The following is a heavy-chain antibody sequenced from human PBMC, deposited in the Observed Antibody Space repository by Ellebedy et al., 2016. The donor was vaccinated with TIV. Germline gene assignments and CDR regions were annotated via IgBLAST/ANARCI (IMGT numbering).Heavy chain of an antibody. CDR2: IYWDNDD. J-gene: IGHJ3*01. V-gene: IGHV2-5*04. Sequence: SGPTLVKPTETLTLTCTFSGFSLTATGEGVGWVRQPPGKALDWLVIIYWDNDDRYSSSMRSRLRITKDTSRREVVLTMTNMDPVDTGTYYCVQIMITYGGVTRTDAFDVWGQGILVTVSS. CDR3: VQIMITYGGVTRTDAFDV. CDR1: GFSLTATGEG. D-gene: IGHD3-16*01.